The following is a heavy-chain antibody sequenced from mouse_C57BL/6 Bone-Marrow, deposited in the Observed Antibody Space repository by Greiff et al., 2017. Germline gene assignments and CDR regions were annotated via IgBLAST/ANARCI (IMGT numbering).Heavy chain of an antibody. CDR1: GFTFSDYG. V-gene: IGHV5-17*01. J-gene: IGHJ3*01. CDR2: ISSGSSTI. Sequence: EVQLVESGGGLVKPGGSLKLSCAASGFTFSDYGMHWVRQAPEKGLEWVAYISSGSSTIYYEATVKGRFTISRDNAKNTLFMQLTSLRSEDTAMYYCARPRFYVNSWFAYWGQGTLVTVSA. CDR3: ARPRFYVNSWFAY. D-gene: IGHD2-1*01.